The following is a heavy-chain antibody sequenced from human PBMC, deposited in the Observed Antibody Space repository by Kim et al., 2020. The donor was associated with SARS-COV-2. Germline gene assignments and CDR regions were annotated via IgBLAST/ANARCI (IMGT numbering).Heavy chain of an antibody. J-gene: IGHJ3*02. Sequence: ASVKVSCKASGYTFTSYYMHWVRQAPGQGLEWMGIINPSGGSTSYAQKFQGRVTMTRDTSTSTVYMELSSLRSEDTAVYYCARDRGANLGYCSGGSCYSGAFDIWGQGTMVTVSS. CDR3: ARDRGANLGYCSGGSCYSGAFDI. V-gene: IGHV1-46*01. CDR1: GYTFTSYY. D-gene: IGHD2-15*01. CDR2: INPSGGST.